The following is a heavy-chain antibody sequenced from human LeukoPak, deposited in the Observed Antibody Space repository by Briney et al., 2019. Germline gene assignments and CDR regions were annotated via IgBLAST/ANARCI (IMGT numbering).Heavy chain of an antibody. V-gene: IGHV3-30*04. CDR1: GFTFSSYA. D-gene: IGHD3-22*01. CDR3: ARDIYYDSSGYYVY. J-gene: IGHJ4*02. Sequence: GGSLRLSCVASGFTFSSYAMHWVRQAPGKGLEWVAVISYDGSNKYYADSGKGRFTISRDNSKNTLYLQMNSLRAEDTAVYYCARDIYYDSSGYYVYWGQGTLVTVSS. CDR2: ISYDGSNK.